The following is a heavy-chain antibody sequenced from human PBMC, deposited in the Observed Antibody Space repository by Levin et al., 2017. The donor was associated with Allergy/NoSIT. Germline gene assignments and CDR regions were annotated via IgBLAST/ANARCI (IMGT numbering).Heavy chain of an antibody. V-gene: IGHV3-23*01. Sequence: GGSLRLSCAASGFTFSSYAMSWVRQAPGKGLEWVSAISGSGGSTYYADSVKGRFTISRDNSKTTLYLQMNSLRAEDTAVYYCAKDPNPGATVVTRYFDYWGQGTLVTVSA. J-gene: IGHJ4*02. CDR2: ISGSGGST. CDR3: AKDPNPGATVVTRYFDY. D-gene: IGHD4-23*01. CDR1: GFTFSSYA.